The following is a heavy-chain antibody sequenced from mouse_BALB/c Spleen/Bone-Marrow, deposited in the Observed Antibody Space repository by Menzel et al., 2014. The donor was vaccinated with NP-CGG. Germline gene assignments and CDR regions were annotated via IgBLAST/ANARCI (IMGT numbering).Heavy chain of an antibody. V-gene: IGHV1-67*01. CDR1: GYTFTDYA. CDR3: ASYGSSYYAMDY. D-gene: IGHD1-1*01. CDR2: ISTYSGNT. Sequence: VHLVESGPELVRPGVSVKISCKGSGYTFTDYAMHWVKQSHAKSLVWIGVISTYSGNTNYNQKFKGKATMTVDKSSSTAYMELARLTSEDSAVYYCASYGSSYYAMDYWGQGTSVTVSS. J-gene: IGHJ4*01.